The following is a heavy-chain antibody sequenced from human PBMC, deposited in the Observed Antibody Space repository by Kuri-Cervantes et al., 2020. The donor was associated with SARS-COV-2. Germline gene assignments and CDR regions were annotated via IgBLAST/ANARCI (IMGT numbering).Heavy chain of an antibody. D-gene: IGHD1-14*01. J-gene: IGHJ3*01. Sequence: GESLKISCAASGFTFSSYWMSWVRQAPGKGLEWVANIKQDGSEKYYVDSVKGRFTISRDNAKNSLYLQMSSLRAEDTAVYYCATDKRREGATGASDLWGQGTMVTVSS. CDR3: ATDKRREGATGASDL. CDR2: IKQDGSEK. CDR1: GFTFSSYW. V-gene: IGHV3-7*01.